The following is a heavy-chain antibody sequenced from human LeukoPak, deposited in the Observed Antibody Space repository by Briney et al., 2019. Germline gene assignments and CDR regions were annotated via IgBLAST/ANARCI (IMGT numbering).Heavy chain of an antibody. Sequence: PGGSLRLSCAASGFTFSSYWIHWVRQAPGKGLVGVSRINNDGSSTNYADSVKGRFTISRDNAKNTLYLQMNSLRAEDTAVYYCARETRSGAFDVWGQGTMVTVSS. J-gene: IGHJ3*01. CDR1: GFTFSSYW. CDR2: INNDGSST. D-gene: IGHD2-2*01. V-gene: IGHV3-74*01. CDR3: ARETRSGAFDV.